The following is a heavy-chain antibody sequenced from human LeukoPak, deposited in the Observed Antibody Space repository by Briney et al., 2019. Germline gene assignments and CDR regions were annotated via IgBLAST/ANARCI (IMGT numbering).Heavy chain of an antibody. CDR2: ISFDGSNK. J-gene: IGHJ4*02. CDR3: AKGGNTAMVTTYFDY. D-gene: IGHD5-18*01. Sequence: GGSLRLSCAASGFTFSSYGMHWVRQAPGKGLEWVAVISFDGSNKYYADSVKGRFTISRDNCKNTLYLQMNSLRAEDTAVYYCAKGGNTAMVTTYFDYWGQGTLVTVSS. V-gene: IGHV3-30*18. CDR1: GFTFSSYG.